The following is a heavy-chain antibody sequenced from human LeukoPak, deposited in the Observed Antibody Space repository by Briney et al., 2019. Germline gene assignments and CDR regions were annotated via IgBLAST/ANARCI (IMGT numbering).Heavy chain of an antibody. CDR1: GYTFTSYG. V-gene: IGHV1-18*01. D-gene: IGHD5-18*01. Sequence: GASVKVSCKASGYTFTSYGISWVRQAPGQGLEWMGWISAYNGNTNYAQKLQGRVTMTTDTSTSTAYMELRSLRSDDTAVYYCAIGVGGYTYSTPDFWGQGTLVTVSS. CDR2: ISAYNGNT. J-gene: IGHJ4*02. CDR3: AIGVGGYTYSTPDF.